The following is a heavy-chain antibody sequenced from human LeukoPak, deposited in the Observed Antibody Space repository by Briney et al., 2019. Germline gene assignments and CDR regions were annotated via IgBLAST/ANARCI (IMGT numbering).Heavy chain of an antibody. CDR3: ACAMAPSYYYYYMDV. D-gene: IGHD5-18*01. V-gene: IGHV4-38-2*01. Sequence: SETLSLNCAVSGYSISSGYYWGWIRQPPGKGPEWIGNIYHSASTYYNPSLKSRVTISVDTSKNQFSLKLSSVTAADTAVYYCACAMAPSYYYYYMDVWGKGTTVTVSS. CDR1: GYSISSGYY. CDR2: IYHSAST. J-gene: IGHJ6*03.